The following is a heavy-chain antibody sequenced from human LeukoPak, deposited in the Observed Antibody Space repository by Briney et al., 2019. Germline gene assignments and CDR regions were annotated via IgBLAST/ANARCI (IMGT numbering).Heavy chain of an antibody. Sequence: GGSLRLSCAASGFTFSSYWMSWVRQAPGKGLEWVANIKQDGSEKYYVDSVKGRFTISRDNAKNSLYLQMNSLRAEDTAVYYCARETGHYGSGSYYKHWGQGTLVTVSS. CDR2: IKQDGSEK. J-gene: IGHJ4*02. CDR1: GFTFSSYW. D-gene: IGHD3-10*01. CDR3: ARETGHYGSGSYYKH. V-gene: IGHV3-7*01.